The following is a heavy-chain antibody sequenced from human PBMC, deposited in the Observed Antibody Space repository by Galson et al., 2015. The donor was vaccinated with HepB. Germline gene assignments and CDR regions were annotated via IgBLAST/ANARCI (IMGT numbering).Heavy chain of an antibody. J-gene: IGHJ4*02. V-gene: IGHV3-30*18. D-gene: IGHD5-18*01. CDR2: ISYDGNNK. CDR1: GFTFTSYG. Sequence: SLRLSCAAAGFTFTSYGMHWVRQAPGKGLEWVAVISYDGNNKYYADSVKGRFTISRDNSKSTLYLQMNSLRAEDTAVYYCAKGYTYGDYWGQGTLVTVSS. CDR3: AKGYTYGDY.